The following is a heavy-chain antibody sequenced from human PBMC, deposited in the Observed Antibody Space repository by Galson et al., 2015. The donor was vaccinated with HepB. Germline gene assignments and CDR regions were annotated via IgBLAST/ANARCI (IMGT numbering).Heavy chain of an antibody. D-gene: IGHD3-22*01. J-gene: IGHJ4*02. CDR1: GFTFSSYG. V-gene: IGHV3-30*18. CDR3: AKEQDYYDGSGFLPSFDS. CDR2: ISYDGSNK. Sequence: SLRLSCAASGFTFSSYGMHWVRQAPGKGLEWVAVISYDGSNKYYADSVKGRFTISRDNSKNTLYLQMNSLRAEDTAVYYCAKEQDYYDGSGFLPSFDSWGQGTLVTVSS.